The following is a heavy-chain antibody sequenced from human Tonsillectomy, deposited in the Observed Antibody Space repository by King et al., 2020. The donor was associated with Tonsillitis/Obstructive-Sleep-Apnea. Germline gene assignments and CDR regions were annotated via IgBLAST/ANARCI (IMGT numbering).Heavy chain of an antibody. CDR1: GYTFTSYA. CDR2: INTNTGNP. D-gene: IGHD2-2*01. V-gene: IGHV7-4-1*02. J-gene: IGHJ5*02. Sequence: VQLVESGSELKKPGASVKVSCKASGYTFTSYAMNWVRQAPGQGLEWMGWINTNTGNPTYAQGFTGRFVFSLDTSVSTAYLQISSLKAEDTAVYYCARVHIVVPAAIEALGFMGYNWFDPWGQGTLVTVSS. CDR3: ARVHIVVPAAIEALGFMGYNWFDP.